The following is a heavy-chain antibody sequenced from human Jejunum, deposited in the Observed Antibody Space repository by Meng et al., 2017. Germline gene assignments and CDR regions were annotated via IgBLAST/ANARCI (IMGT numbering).Heavy chain of an antibody. J-gene: IGHJ4*02. D-gene: IGHD3-16*01. Sequence: GESLKISCAASEFTVSSSYLSWVRQAPGKGLEWVSVIYGGGSTYYADSVKGRFTISRDNSRNTLYLQMNSLRDEDTAVYYCARAPYDSGRGYYFALWGQGNLVNGAS. V-gene: IGHV3-53*01. CDR1: EFTVSSSY. CDR3: ARAPYDSGRGYYFAL. CDR2: IYGGGST.